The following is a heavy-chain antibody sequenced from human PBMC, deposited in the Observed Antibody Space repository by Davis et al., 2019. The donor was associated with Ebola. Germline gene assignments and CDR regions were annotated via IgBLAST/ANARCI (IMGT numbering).Heavy chain of an antibody. CDR3: AKDIVVVPAAGAYFDY. CDR2: ISAHSGST. Sequence: GESLKISCAASGFTFNSYAMSWVRQAPGKGLEWVSGISAHSGSTYYADSVKGRFTISSDNSKNTVYLQMNSLRAEDTAVYYCAKDIVVVPAAGAYFDYWGQGALVTVSS. CDR1: GFTFNSYA. D-gene: IGHD2-2*01. V-gene: IGHV3-23*01. J-gene: IGHJ4*02.